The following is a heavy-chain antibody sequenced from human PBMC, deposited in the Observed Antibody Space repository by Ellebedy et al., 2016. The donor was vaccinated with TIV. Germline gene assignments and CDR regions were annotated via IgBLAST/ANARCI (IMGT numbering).Heavy chain of an antibody. Sequence: SGPTLVXPTQTLTLTCNFSGFSLSNNEVGVSWIRQPPGKALEWLTLIYWDGSKIYSPYLESRLTITQDTSKNQVVLTMTNMDPVDTATYYCAHTSGWTIHYWGQGALVTVSS. D-gene: IGHD6-19*01. V-gene: IGHV2-5*02. J-gene: IGHJ4*02. CDR2: IYWDGSK. CDR3: AHTSGWTIHY. CDR1: GFSLSNNEVG.